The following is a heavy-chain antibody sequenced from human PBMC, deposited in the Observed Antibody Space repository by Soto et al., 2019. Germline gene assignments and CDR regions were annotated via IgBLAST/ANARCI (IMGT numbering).Heavy chain of an antibody. Sequence: QVQLVQSGAEVKKPGSSVKVYCKAAGGTFSSYAISWVRQAPGQGLEWMGGIIPIFGTANYAQKFQGRVTITAEKSKSTAYMELSSLRSEDTAVYYCARDLTHDLQNSSGWYFWFDPLGQGTLVTVSS. CDR1: GGTFSSYA. CDR2: IIPIFGTA. CDR3: ARDLTHDLQNSSGWYFWFDP. V-gene: IGHV1-69*06. D-gene: IGHD6-19*01. J-gene: IGHJ5*02.